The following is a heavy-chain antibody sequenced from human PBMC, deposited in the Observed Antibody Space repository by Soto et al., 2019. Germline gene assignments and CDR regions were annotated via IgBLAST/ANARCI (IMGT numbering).Heavy chain of an antibody. Sequence: SETLSLTCTVSGGSISSYYLSWIRQPPGKGLEWIGYIYYSGTTNYNPSLKSRVSISVDTSKNQFSLKLSSVTAADTAVYYCARHGNIQYSFGYGFIYWGQGTLVTVSS. J-gene: IGHJ4*02. CDR2: IYYSGTT. D-gene: IGHD5-18*01. CDR3: ARHGNIQYSFGYGFIY. CDR1: GGSISSYY. V-gene: IGHV4-59*08.